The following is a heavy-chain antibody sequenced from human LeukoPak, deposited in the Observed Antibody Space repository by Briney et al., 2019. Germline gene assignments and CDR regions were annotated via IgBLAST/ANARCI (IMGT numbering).Heavy chain of an antibody. CDR2: IRPDANDG. CDR1: GFTFSHYW. V-gene: IGHV3-7*01. Sequence: GESLRLSCAASGFTFSHYWMTWVRQAPGKGLEWVAIIRPDANDGSYVDSVKGRFTISRDNAKNSLYLQLNSLRAEDTAVYFCARADWGSINYWGQGALVTVSS. CDR3: ARADWGSINY. D-gene: IGHD7-27*01. J-gene: IGHJ4*02.